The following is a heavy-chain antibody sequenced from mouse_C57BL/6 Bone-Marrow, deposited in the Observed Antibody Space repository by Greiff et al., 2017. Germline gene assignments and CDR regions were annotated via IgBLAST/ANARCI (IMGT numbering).Heavy chain of an antibody. V-gene: IGHV1-59*01. CDR1: GYTFTSYW. CDR3: AGDGSSYGY. D-gene: IGHD1-1*01. Sequence: VQLQQPGAELVRPGTSVKLSCKASGYTFTSYWMHWVKQRPGQGLEWIGVIDPSDSYTNYNQKFKGNATLTVDTSSSTAYMQLSSLTSEDSAVYYCAGDGSSYGYWGQGTTLTVSS. J-gene: IGHJ2*01. CDR2: IDPSDSYT.